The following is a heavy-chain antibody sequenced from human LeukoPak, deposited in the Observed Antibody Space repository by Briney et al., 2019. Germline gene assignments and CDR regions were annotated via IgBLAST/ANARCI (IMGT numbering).Heavy chain of an antibody. CDR2: ISYSGST. Sequence: SETLSLTCSVSDVSINSYYWSWIRQPPGKGLEWIGYISYSGSTKYNPSLKSRVTISVDTSKNQVSLRVTSVTAADTAVYYCAGLPVWVPAAYFDYWGQGTLVTVSS. D-gene: IGHD2-2*01. CDR1: DVSINSYY. J-gene: IGHJ4*02. CDR3: AGLPVWVPAAYFDY. V-gene: IGHV4-59*12.